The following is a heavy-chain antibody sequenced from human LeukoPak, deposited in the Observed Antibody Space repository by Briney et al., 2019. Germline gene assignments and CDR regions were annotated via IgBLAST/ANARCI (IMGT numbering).Heavy chain of an antibody. Sequence: SQTLSLTCAISGDSVSTSSAAWNWIRQSPSRGLEWLGRTFYRSKWSNDYAVSVKSRITLNADTSKNQFSLQPNSVTPEDTAVYYCTRSQLHTTSPWYWGAFDIWGQGTMVTVSS. J-gene: IGHJ3*02. CDR3: TRSQLHTTSPWYWGAFDI. CDR2: TFYRSKWSN. V-gene: IGHV6-1*01. CDR1: GDSVSTSSAA. D-gene: IGHD3-16*01.